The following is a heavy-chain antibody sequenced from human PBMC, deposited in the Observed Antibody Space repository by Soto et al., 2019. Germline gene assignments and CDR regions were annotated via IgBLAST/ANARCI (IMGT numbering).Heavy chain of an antibody. Sequence: SETLSLTCGVYGGSIRGYYWSWIRQSPGKGLEWIGDINDNGGTNYNPSLKSRVTTSLDTCKKQVSLMVSSVTAADTAVYYCARGRYSYETIYYKFYYSALDVWGQGTTVTVSS. J-gene: IGHJ6*02. CDR2: INDNGGT. D-gene: IGHD3-10*01. CDR1: GGSIRGYY. V-gene: IGHV4-34*01. CDR3: ARGRYSYETIYYKFYYSALDV.